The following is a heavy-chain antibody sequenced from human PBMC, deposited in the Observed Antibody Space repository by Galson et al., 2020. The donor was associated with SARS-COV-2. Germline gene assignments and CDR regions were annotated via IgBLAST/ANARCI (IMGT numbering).Heavy chain of an antibody. J-gene: IGHJ4*02. Sequence: GESLKISCAASGFTFSSYGMHWVRQAPGKGLEWVAVISYDGNNKYYADSVKGRFTISRDNSKNTLSLQMNSLRAEDTAVYYCARGPGSSYYSPTDYWGQGTLVTVSS. CDR1: GFTFSSYG. V-gene: IGHV3-30*03. CDR3: ARGPGSSYYSPTDY. D-gene: IGHD2-15*01. CDR2: ISYDGNNK.